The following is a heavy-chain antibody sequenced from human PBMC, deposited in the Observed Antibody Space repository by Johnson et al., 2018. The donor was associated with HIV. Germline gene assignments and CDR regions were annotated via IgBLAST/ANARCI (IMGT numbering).Heavy chain of an antibody. V-gene: IGHV3-30*02. CDR3: ATGVVVTAMNDAFDI. J-gene: IGHJ3*02. CDR2: IRYDGSNK. Sequence: WVAFIRYDGSNKYYADSVKGRFTISRDNSKNTLYLQMNSLRAEDTAVYYCATGVVVTAMNDAFDIWGQGTMVTVSS. D-gene: IGHD2-21*02.